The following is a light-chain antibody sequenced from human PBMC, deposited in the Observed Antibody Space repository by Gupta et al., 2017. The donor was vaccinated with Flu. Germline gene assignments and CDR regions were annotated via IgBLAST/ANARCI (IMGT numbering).Light chain of an antibody. Sequence: QSALTQTASVSGSPGQSITISSTGASSDVGGYKYVSWYQQHPDKAPKLIIYEVSNRPSGVSARFSGSKSGNTAALTISGLRAEDEADYYCSSYTTNAVVFGGGTKLTVV. CDR1: SSDVGGYKY. V-gene: IGLV2-14*01. J-gene: IGLJ2*01. CDR2: EVS. CDR3: SSYTTNAVV.